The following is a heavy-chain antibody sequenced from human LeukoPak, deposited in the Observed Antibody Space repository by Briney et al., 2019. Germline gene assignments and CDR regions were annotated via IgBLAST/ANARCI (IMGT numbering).Heavy chain of an antibody. CDR3: ARSRDGYNSPDY. Sequence: GGSLRLSCVASGFTFSSYEVNWVRQAPGKGLEWVSYISNSGSTIYYADSVKGRFTISRDNAKNSLYLQMNSLRAEDTAVYYCARSRDGYNSPDYWGQGTLVTVSS. J-gene: IGHJ4*02. CDR2: ISNSGSTI. CDR1: GFTFSSYE. V-gene: IGHV3-48*03. D-gene: IGHD5-24*01.